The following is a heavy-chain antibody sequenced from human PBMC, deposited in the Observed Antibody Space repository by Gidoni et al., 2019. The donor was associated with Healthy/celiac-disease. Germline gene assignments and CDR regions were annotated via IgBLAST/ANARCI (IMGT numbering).Heavy chain of an antibody. Sequence: QLQLQESGPGLVKPSETLSLTCTVSGGSISSSSYYWGWLRQPPGKGLEWIGSIYYSGSTYYNPSLKSRVTISVDTSKNQFSLKLSSVTAADTAVYYCARLGYCSSTSCSPVTWFDPWGQGTLVTVSS. CDR2: IYYSGST. D-gene: IGHD2-2*01. V-gene: IGHV4-39*01. J-gene: IGHJ5*02. CDR3: ARLGYCSSTSCSPVTWFDP. CDR1: GGSISSSSYY.